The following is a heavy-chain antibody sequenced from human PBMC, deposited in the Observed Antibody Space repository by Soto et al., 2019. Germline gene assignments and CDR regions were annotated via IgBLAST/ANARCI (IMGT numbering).Heavy chain of an antibody. Sequence: QVQLQESGPGLVKPSETLSLTCTVSGGSISSYYWSWIRQPAGKGLEWIGRIYTSGSTNYNPSLKSRVTMSVGTSKNQFSLKLSSVTAADTAVYYCARDQITGTTRGDWFDPWGQGTLVTVSS. CDR2: IYTSGST. CDR1: GGSISSYY. V-gene: IGHV4-4*07. D-gene: IGHD1-7*01. CDR3: ARDQITGTTRGDWFDP. J-gene: IGHJ5*02.